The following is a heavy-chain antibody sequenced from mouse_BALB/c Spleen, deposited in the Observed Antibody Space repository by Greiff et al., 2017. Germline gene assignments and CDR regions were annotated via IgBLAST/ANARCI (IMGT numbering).Heavy chain of an antibody. CDR2: IWAGGST. J-gene: IGHJ4*01. Sequence: VQRVESGPGLVAPSQSLSITCTVSGFSLTSYGVHWVRQPPGKGLEWLGVIWAGGSTNYNSALMSRLSISKDNSKSQVFLKMNSLQTDDTAMYYCARLEYGNPYYYAMDYWGQGTSVTVSS. V-gene: IGHV2-9*02. D-gene: IGHD2-10*02. CDR1: GFSLTSYG. CDR3: ARLEYGNPYYYAMDY.